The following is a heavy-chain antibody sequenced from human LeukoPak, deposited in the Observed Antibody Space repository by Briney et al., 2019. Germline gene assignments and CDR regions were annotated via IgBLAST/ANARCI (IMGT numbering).Heavy chain of an antibody. CDR1: GFTVSSNY. D-gene: IGHD3-3*01. J-gene: IGHJ4*02. Sequence: SGGSLRLSCAASGFTVSSNYMSWVRQAPGKGLEWVSAISGSGGSTYYADSVKGRFTISRDNAKNSLYLQMNSLRAEDTAVYYCARVWSEGYWGQGTLVTVSS. CDR3: ARVWSEGY. CDR2: ISGSGGST. V-gene: IGHV3-21*01.